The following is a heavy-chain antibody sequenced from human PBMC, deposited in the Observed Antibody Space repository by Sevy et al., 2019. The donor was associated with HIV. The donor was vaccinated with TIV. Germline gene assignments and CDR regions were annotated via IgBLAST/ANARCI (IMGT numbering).Heavy chain of an antibody. J-gene: IGHJ6*03. Sequence: SETLSLTCTVSGGSISSSSYYWGWIRQPPGKGLEWIGSIYYSGSTYYNPSLKSRVTISVDTSKNQFSLKPSSVTAADTAVYYCARGTTVTTRPSVYPPRRYYYYMDVWGKGTTVTVSS. CDR1: GGSISSSSYY. V-gene: IGHV4-39*01. CDR3: ARGTTVTTRPSVYPPRRYYYYMDV. CDR2: IYYSGST. D-gene: IGHD4-17*01.